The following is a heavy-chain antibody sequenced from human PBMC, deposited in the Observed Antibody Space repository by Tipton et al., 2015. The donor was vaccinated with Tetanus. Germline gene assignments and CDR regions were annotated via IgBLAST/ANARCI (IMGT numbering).Heavy chain of an antibody. D-gene: IGHD3-9*01. CDR2: ISNSGVT. J-gene: IGHJ4*02. Sequence: TLSLTCTVAGASISSYYWSWIRQSPGKGLEWVGYISNSGVTNYSPSLKSRVTISVDTSKNQFSLRLSSVTAADTAVYYCARLGYDILTGYHYDSWGQGTLVTVSS. CDR1: GASISSYY. CDR3: ARLGYDILTGYHYDS. V-gene: IGHV4-59*08.